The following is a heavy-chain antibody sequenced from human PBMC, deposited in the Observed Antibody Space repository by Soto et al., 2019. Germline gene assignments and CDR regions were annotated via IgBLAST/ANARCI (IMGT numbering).Heavy chain of an antibody. CDR3: AKGYYYDSSGSWSLFY. D-gene: IGHD3-22*01. V-gene: IGHV3-23*01. J-gene: IGHJ4*02. Sequence: LRLSCAASGFTFSSYAISWVRQSPGKGLEWVSAISGSGGSTYYADSVKGRFTISRDNSKNTLYLQMNSLRAEDTAVYYCAKGYYYDSSGSWSLFYWGQGTLVTVSS. CDR2: ISGSGGST. CDR1: GFTFSSYA.